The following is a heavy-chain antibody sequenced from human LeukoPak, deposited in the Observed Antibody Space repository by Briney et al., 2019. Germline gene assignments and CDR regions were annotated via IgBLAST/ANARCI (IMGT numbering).Heavy chain of an antibody. V-gene: IGHV3-9*01. J-gene: IGHJ5*02. CDR2: ISWNSGSI. CDR3: AKDKGPYYYGSGSNWFDP. CDR1: GFTFSSYA. D-gene: IGHD3-10*01. Sequence: GGSLRLSCAASGFTFSSYAMSWVRQAPGKGLEWVSGISWNSGSIGYADSVKGRFTISRDNAKNSLYLQMNSLRAEDTALYYCAKDKGPYYYGSGSNWFDPWGQGTLVTVSS.